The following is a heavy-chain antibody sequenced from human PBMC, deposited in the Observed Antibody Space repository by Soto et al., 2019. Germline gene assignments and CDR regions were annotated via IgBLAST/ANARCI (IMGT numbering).Heavy chain of an antibody. CDR1: GFTFSSYG. CDR3: ARLYCSASSCYSVGAFDI. V-gene: IGHV3-33*01. D-gene: IGHD2-15*01. Sequence: GGSLRLSCAASGFTFSSYGMHWVRQAPGKGLEWVALIWFDGSDKYYTESVKGRFIISRDNSKSTLYLQMNSLRAEDTAVYYCARLYCSASSCYSVGAFDIRGQGTMLTVS. CDR2: IWFDGSDK. J-gene: IGHJ3*02.